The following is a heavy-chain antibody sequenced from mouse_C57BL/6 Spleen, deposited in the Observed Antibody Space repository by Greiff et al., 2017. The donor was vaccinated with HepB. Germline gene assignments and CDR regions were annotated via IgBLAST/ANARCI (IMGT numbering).Heavy chain of an antibody. CDR1: GYTFTSYW. D-gene: IGHD1-1*01. CDR2: IYPGSGST. CDR3: GRSDPYYSLGYFDV. V-gene: IGHV1-55*01. Sequence: QVQLQQPGAELVKPGASVKMSCKASGYTFTSYWITWVKQRPGQGLEWIGDIYPGSGSTNYNEKFKSKATLTVDTSSSTAYMQLSSLTSEDSAVYYCGRSDPYYSLGYFDVWGTGTTVTVSS. J-gene: IGHJ1*03.